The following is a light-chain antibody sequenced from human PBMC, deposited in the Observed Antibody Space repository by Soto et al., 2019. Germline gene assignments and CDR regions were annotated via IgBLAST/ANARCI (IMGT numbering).Light chain of an antibody. V-gene: IGLV1-51*01. CDR1: RSTIGNNY. Sequence: QSALTQPPSVSAAPGQKVTISCSGSRSTIGNNYVSWYQQLPGTAPKLLIYDNNKRPSGIPDRFSGSKSGTSATLSITGLQTGDEADYYCGTWDSSLSAGVFGTGTKVTVL. CDR2: DNN. CDR3: GTWDSSLSAGV. J-gene: IGLJ1*01.